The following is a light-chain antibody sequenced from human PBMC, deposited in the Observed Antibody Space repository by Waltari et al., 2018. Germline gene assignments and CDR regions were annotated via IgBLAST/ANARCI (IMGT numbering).Light chain of an antibody. CDR1: ENIGKY. Sequence: DIQMTQSPSTLSASLEERVIVTCRASENIGKYLNWYQQKPGTAPKLLIFAATQLRSGVPARFSGGGSGTDFTLTITGLEPDDFATYYCQQSHTPPWTFGQGTTVEVK. CDR2: AAT. CDR3: QQSHTPPWT. J-gene: IGKJ1*01. V-gene: IGKV1-39*01.